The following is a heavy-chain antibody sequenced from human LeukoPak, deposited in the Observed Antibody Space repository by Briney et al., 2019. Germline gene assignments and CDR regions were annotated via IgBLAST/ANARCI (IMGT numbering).Heavy chain of an antibody. V-gene: IGHV4-59*11. J-gene: IGHJ4*02. CDR2: IYYGGIT. CDR3: ARDQSGAYIFDY. CDR1: GGSISSHY. Sequence: PETLSLTCTVSGGSISSHYWSWIPHFPRKGLEWIGSIYYGGITSYNPSLKSRVTLSVHTSKNQFSLRLSSVAAADTAVYYCARDQSGAYIFDYWGQGTLVTVSS. D-gene: IGHD1-26*01.